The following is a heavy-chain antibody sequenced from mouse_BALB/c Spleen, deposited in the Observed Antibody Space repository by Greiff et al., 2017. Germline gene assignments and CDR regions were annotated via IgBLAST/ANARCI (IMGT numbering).Heavy chain of an antibody. CDR1: GFTFSSFG. J-gene: IGHJ4*01. V-gene: IGHV5-17*02. Sequence: EVQLVESGGGLVQPGGSRKLSCAASGFTFSSFGMHWVRQAPEKGLEWVAYISSGSSTIYYADTVKGRFTISRDNPKNTLFLQMTSLRSEDTAMYYCARSTYYYGSDAMDYWGQGTSVTVSS. D-gene: IGHD1-1*01. CDR3: ARSTYYYGSDAMDY. CDR2: ISSGSSTI.